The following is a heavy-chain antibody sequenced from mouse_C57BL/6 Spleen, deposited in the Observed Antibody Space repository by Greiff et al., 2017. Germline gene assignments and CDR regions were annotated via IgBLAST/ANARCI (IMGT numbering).Heavy chain of an antibody. CDR1: GYTFTDYY. CDR2: INPNNGGT. CDR3: ARGTTVVEGNYCDY. V-gene: IGHV1-26*01. J-gene: IGHJ2*01. D-gene: IGHD1-1*01. Sequence: VQLQQSGPELVKPGASVKISCKASGYTFTDYYMNWVKQSHGKSLEWIGDINPNNGGTSYNQKFKGKATLTVDKSSSTAYMELRSLTSEDSAVDYCARGTTVVEGNYCDYWGQGTTLTVSS.